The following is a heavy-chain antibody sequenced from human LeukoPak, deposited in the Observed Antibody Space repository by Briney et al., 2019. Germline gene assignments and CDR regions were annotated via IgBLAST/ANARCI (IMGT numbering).Heavy chain of an antibody. Sequence: PSETLSLTCTVSGYAISGGYYWGWIRQPPGKGLEWIGSIYHSGNTFYNPSLKSRVTISLDTSKNQFSLKLSSVTAADTAVYYCARDVRNYYDSSGYYLFDYWGQGTLVTVSS. CDR3: ARDVRNYYDSSGYYLFDY. J-gene: IGHJ4*02. CDR1: GYAISGGYY. D-gene: IGHD3-22*01. CDR2: IYHSGNT. V-gene: IGHV4-38-2*02.